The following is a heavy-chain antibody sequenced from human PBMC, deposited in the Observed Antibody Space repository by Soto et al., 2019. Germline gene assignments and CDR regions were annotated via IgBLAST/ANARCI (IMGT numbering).Heavy chain of an antibody. CDR3: AKVSRGIGVVPAALN. CDR2: ISGRGCST. CDR1: GHIFQNYA. D-gene: IGHD2-2*01. V-gene: IGHV3-23*01. Sequence: EVQLLDSGGGSVKPGVSLRLSCVASGHIFQNYAMTCVRHAPGKGLEWVSGISGRGCSTYYADSVRGRFTISRDDSKNTLYLQMSSLRAEDTAVYYCAKVSRGIGVVPAALNWGQGTLVTVSS. J-gene: IGHJ4*02.